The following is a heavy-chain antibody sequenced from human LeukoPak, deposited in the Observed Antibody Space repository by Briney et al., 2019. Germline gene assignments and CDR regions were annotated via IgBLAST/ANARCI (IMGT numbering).Heavy chain of an antibody. CDR1: GFTFSNYW. J-gene: IGHJ4*02. Sequence: GGSLRLSCAASGFTFSNYWMLWVRQAAGKGLVWVSRINPDGSNIAYGDSVKGRFTISRDNAKNKLYLQMNYLRADDTALYYYASDLLCTDAACYPPWGQGTLVTVSS. CDR2: INPDGSNI. CDR3: ASDLLCTDAACYPP. D-gene: IGHD2-8*01. V-gene: IGHV3-74*01.